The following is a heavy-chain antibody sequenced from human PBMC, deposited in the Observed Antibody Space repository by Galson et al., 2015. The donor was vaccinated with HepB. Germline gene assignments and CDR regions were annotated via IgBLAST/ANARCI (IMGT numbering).Heavy chain of an antibody. V-gene: IGHV1-69*13. CDR3: AVGGVTMIVVVLDY. J-gene: IGHJ4*02. Sequence: PVKVSCKASGGTFSSYAISWVRQAPGQGLEWMGGIIPIFGTANYAQKFQGRVTITADESTSTAYMELSSLRSEDTAVYYCAVGGVTMIVVVLDYWGQGTLVTVSS. CDR2: IIPIFGTA. CDR1: GGTFSSYA. D-gene: IGHD3-22*01.